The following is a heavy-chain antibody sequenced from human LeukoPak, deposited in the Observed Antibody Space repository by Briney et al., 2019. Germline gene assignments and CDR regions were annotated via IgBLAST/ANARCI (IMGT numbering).Heavy chain of an antibody. CDR3: ARDWYSSSWYRYYGMDV. CDR2: ISYDGSSK. J-gene: IGHJ6*02. Sequence: GRSLRLSCAASAFAFSSYGMHWVRQAPGKGLEWVAFISYDGSSKYYADSVKGRFTISRDNAKNAVYLQMNSLTAEDTAVYHCARDWYSSSWYRYYGMDVWGQGTTVTVSS. V-gene: IGHV3-30*03. CDR1: AFAFSSYG. D-gene: IGHD6-13*01.